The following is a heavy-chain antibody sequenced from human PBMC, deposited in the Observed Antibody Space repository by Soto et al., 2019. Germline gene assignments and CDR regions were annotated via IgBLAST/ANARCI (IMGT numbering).Heavy chain of an antibody. CDR2: ISGSGGST. CDR3: TKTRVYCSGGSCYSDY. D-gene: IGHD2-15*01. Sequence: EVQLLDSGGGLVQPGGSLRLSCAASGFTFSNYAISWVRQAPGKGLEWVSGISGSGGSTYYADSVKGRFTISRDNSKNTLSLQMNSLRAEDTAVYYCTKTRVYCSGGSCYSDYWGQGTLVTVSS. J-gene: IGHJ4*02. V-gene: IGHV3-23*01. CDR1: GFTFSNYA.